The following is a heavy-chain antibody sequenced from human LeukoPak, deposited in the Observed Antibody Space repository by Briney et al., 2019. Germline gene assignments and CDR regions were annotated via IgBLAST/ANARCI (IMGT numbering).Heavy chain of an antibody. Sequence: PSETLSLTCAVYGGSFSGYYWSWIRQPPGTGLEWIGEINHSGSTNYNPSLKSRVTISVDTSKNQFSLKLSSVTAADTAVYYCARRHRTGTKGNSLDYWGQGTLVTVSS. V-gene: IGHV4-34*01. J-gene: IGHJ4*02. CDR1: GGSFSGYY. CDR3: ARRHRTGTKGNSLDY. D-gene: IGHD1/OR15-1a*01. CDR2: INHSGST.